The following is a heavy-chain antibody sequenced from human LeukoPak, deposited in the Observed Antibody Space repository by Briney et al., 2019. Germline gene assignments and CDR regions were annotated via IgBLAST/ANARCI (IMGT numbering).Heavy chain of an antibody. CDR1: GFTFSSYS. V-gene: IGHV3-48*04. Sequence: GGSLRLPCAASGFTFSSYSMNWVRQAPGKGLEWVSYISSSSSTIYYADSVRGRFTISRDNAKNSLYLQMNSLRAEDTAVYSCARGADGVSSNSRGWFDPWGQGTLVTVSS. J-gene: IGHJ5*02. CDR2: ISSSSSTI. CDR3: ARGADGVSSNSRGWFDP. D-gene: IGHD2-15*01.